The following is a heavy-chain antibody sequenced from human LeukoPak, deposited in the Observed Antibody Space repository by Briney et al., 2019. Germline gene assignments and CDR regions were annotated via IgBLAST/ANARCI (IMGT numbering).Heavy chain of an antibody. J-gene: IGHJ6*02. CDR3: ARGRKFWYDYYGMDV. CDR1: GGSISSYY. V-gene: IGHV4-4*07. CDR2: IYTSGST. Sequence: PSETLSLTCTVSGGSISSYYWSWIRQPAGKGLEWIGRIYTSGSTNYNPSLKSRVTISVDTSKNQFSLKLSSVTAADTAVYYCARGRKFWYDYYGMDVWGQGTTVTVSS.